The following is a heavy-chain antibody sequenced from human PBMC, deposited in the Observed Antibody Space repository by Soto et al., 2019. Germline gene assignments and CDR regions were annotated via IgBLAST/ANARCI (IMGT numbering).Heavy chain of an antibody. CDR3: ARGEDYYYYYGMDA. D-gene: IGHD1-26*01. V-gene: IGHV1-69*13. CDR2: IIPIFGTA. CDR1: GGTFSSYA. Sequence: SVKVSCKASGGTFSSYAISWVRQAPGQGLEWMGGIIPIFGTANYAQKFQGRVTITADESTSTAYMELSSLRSEDTAVYYCARGEDYYYYYGMDAWGQGTTVTVSS. J-gene: IGHJ6*02.